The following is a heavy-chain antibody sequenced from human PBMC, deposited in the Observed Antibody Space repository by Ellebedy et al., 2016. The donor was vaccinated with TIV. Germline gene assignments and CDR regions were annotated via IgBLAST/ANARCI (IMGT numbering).Heavy chain of an antibody. CDR1: GFSLTTSGMC. V-gene: IGHV2-70*11. Sequence: SGPTLVTPTQTLTLSCTFSGFSLTTSGMCVSWIRQTPGKALELLARTDWDDYEHYSRSLKARLTVSKDTSKNQVVLTMTNMDPVDTATYYCARTWNTSSLDYWGQGTLVTVSS. CDR2: TDWDDYE. J-gene: IGHJ4*02. D-gene: IGHD6-13*01. CDR3: ARTWNTSSLDY.